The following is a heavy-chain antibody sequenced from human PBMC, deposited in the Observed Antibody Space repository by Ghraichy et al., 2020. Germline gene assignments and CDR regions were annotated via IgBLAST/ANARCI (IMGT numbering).Heavy chain of an antibody. V-gene: IGHV4-4*02. CDR1: GVSMDSSNW. CDR2: ISLSGGT. Sequence: SETLSLTCTVSGVSMDSSNWWGWVRQPPGKGLEWIGEISLSGGTNYSPSLKSRVTISLDKSKNQFSLKLTSVTAADTAVFYCARYSGTYYFDHWGQGTLVTVSS. D-gene: IGHD1-26*01. CDR3: ARYSGTYYFDH. J-gene: IGHJ4*02.